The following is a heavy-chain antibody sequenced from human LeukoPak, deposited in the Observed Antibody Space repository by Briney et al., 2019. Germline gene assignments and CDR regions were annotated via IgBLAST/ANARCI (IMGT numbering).Heavy chain of an antibody. V-gene: IGHV3-21*01. CDR3: GRDSSLYDTNRCKPIDF. Sequence: GGSLRLSCAGSGFTFSSYSLTWVRQAPGKGLEWVASISSRSGYMYYADSVEGRFTISRDNAKNSLYLHMDSLRAEDTAVYFCGRDSSLYDTNRCKPIDFWGQGTLVTVSS. CDR1: GFTFSSYS. J-gene: IGHJ4*02. D-gene: IGHD3-3*01. CDR2: ISSRSGYM.